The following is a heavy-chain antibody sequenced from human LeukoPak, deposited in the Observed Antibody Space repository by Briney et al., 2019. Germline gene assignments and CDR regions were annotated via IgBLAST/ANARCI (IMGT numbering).Heavy chain of an antibody. V-gene: IGHV3-7*01. J-gene: IGHJ1*01. Sequence: GGSLRLSCEGSGFTFSNYWMCWVRQAPGKGLEWVANIKTDGSEKYYVDSVKGRFTISRDNAKNSLYLQMNSLRAEDTAVYYCTTYSSLNAREFQYWGQGTLVTVSS. CDR1: GFTFSNYW. CDR2: IKTDGSEK. D-gene: IGHD3-22*01. CDR3: TTYSSLNAREFQY.